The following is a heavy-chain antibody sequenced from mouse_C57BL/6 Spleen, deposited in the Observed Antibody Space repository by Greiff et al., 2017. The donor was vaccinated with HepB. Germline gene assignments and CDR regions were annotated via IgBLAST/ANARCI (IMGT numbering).Heavy chain of an antibody. J-gene: IGHJ1*03. CDR3: ARDDGYLSYWYFDV. V-gene: IGHV1-64*01. Sequence: QVQLQQPGAELVKPGASVKLSCKASGYTFTSYWMHWVKQRPGQGLEWIGMIHPNSGSTNYNEKFKSKATLTVDKSSSTAYMQLSSLTSEDSAVYYCARDDGYLSYWYFDVWGTGTTVTVSS. CDR1: GYTFTSYW. CDR2: IHPNSGST. D-gene: IGHD2-3*01.